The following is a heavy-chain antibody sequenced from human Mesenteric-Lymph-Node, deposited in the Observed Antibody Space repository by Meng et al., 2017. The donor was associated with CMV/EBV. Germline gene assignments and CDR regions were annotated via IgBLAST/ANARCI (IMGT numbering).Heavy chain of an antibody. V-gene: IGHV4-39*07. D-gene: IGHD1-14*01. CDR3: ESHTGSPHLSE. CDR1: GDSVSSSNYV. J-gene: IGHJ4*02. Sequence: SETLSLTCTVSGDSVSSSNYVWAWIRQPPGKGLEWIGNTHYTGSTNYNPSLKSRVTISVDTSKNQFSLKLSSVTAADTAVYYCESHTGSPHLSEWGQGTLITVSS. CDR2: THYTGST.